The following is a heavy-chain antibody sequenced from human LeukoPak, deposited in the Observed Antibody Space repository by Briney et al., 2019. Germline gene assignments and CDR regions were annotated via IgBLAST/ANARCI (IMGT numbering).Heavy chain of an antibody. Sequence: GGSLRLSCAPSGFTFRSYWMCWVRQAPGKGLEWVANINQGGSVQYYMDSVKGRFTISRDDAKNSLYVQMNSLRDEDTAVYYCARVEYSGWNLEYWGQGTLVTVSS. D-gene: IGHD5-12*01. CDR3: ARVEYSGWNLEY. J-gene: IGHJ4*02. V-gene: IGHV3-7*01. CDR1: GFTFRSYW. CDR2: INQGGSVQ.